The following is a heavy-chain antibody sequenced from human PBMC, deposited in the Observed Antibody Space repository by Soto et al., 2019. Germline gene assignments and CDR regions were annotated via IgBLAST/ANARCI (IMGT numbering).Heavy chain of an antibody. CDR1: GGSFSGYY. J-gene: IGHJ4*02. D-gene: IGHD3-3*01. V-gene: IGHV4-34*01. CDR2: INHSGST. CDR3: ARGNDRWSEAGYSFDY. Sequence: PSGTLSLTCAVYGGSFSGYYWSWIRQPPGKGLEWIGEINHSGSTNYNPSLKSRVTISVDTSKNQFSLKLSSVTAADTAVYYCARGNDRWSEAGYSFDYWGQGTLVTVSS.